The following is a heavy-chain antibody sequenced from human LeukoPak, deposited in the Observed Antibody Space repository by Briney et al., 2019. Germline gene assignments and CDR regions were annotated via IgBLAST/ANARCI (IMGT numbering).Heavy chain of an antibody. J-gene: IGHJ2*01. V-gene: IGHV4-4*07. CDR2: MFYSGNT. D-gene: IGHD3/OR15-3a*01. CDR3: ARHRRTGYFDL. Sequence: SETLSLTCTVSGASITSYHWSWIRQPAGKGLEWIGRMFYSGNTDYNPSLKSRLTMSIDTSKNQFSLKLSSVTAADTAVYFCARHRRTGYFDLWGRGTLVTVSS. CDR1: GASITSYH.